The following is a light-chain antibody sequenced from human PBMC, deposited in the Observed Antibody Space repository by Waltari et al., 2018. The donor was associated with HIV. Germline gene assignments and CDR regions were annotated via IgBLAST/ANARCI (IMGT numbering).Light chain of an antibody. Sequence: QSALTQPPSASGSPGQSVTISCTGTSNDAGAYDHVPWYQQHPGRAPKPLIYEVTKRPSGVPDRFSGSKSGNTASLTVSGLQAEDDGHYYCTSYVDNYHVFFGGGTKLTVL. J-gene: IGLJ2*01. CDR2: EVT. CDR3: TSYVDNYHVF. CDR1: SNDAGAYDH. V-gene: IGLV2-8*01.